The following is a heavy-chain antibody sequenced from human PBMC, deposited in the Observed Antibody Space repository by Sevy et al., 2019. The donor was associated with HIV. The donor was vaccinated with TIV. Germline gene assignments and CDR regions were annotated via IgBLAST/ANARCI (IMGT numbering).Heavy chain of an antibody. V-gene: IGHV3-33*01. D-gene: IGHD4-17*01. J-gene: IGHJ4*02. Sequence: GGSLRLSCVASGFAFSDYGMHWVRQAPGKGLEWVAVIWYDGNNQHYADSVRGRFTISRDNSNNTVYLQLSSLRAEDTAGNYCARVPRIFGDYLLTYFDYWGQGVLVTVSS. CDR2: IWYDGNNQ. CDR3: ARVPRIFGDYLLTYFDY. CDR1: GFAFSDYG.